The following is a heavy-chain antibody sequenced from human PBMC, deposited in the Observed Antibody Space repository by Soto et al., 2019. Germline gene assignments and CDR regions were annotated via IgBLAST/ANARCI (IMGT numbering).Heavy chain of an antibody. CDR2: IIPIFGTA. CDR1: GGTFSSYA. J-gene: IGHJ6*02. CDR3: ASQSSGSYYNPYYYYGMDV. Sequence: QVQLVQSGAEVKKPGSSVKVSCKASGGTFSSYAISWVRQAPGQGIEWMGGIIPIFGTANYAQKFQGRVTITADESTSTAYMELSSLRSEDTAVYYCASQSSGSYYNPYYYYGMDVWGQGTTVTVSS. V-gene: IGHV1-69*01. D-gene: IGHD3-10*01.